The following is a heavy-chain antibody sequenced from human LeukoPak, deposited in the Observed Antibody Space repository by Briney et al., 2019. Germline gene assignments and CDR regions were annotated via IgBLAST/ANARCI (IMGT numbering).Heavy chain of an antibody. J-gene: IGHJ4*02. CDR2: IYHSGST. Sequence: SETLSLTCTVTGYSISSAYYWGWIRQPPGKGLEWIGSIYHSGSTYYNPSLKSRVTISVDTSKNQFSLKLSSVTAADTAVYYCARGRVTLDYWGQGTLVTVSS. D-gene: IGHD4-11*01. CDR3: ARGRVTLDY. CDR1: GYSISSAYY. V-gene: IGHV4-38-2*02.